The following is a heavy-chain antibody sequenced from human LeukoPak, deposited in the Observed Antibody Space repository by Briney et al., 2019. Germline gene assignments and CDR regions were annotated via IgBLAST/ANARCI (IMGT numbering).Heavy chain of an antibody. D-gene: IGHD5-18*01. CDR1: GFRFSGYW. V-gene: IGHV3-74*01. CDR3: TTGTWIQLWLADY. J-gene: IGHJ4*02. Sequence: GGSLRLSCAASGFRFSGYWMHWVRQAPGKGLVWVSLINTDGGRTAYADSVKGRFTISRDNAKNTLYLQMNSLKTEDTALYYCTTGTWIQLWLADYWGQGTLVTVSS. CDR2: INTDGGRT.